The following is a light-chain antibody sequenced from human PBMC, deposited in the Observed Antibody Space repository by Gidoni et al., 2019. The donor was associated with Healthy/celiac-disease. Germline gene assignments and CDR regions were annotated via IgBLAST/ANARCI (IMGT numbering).Light chain of an antibody. CDR1: QSISSY. J-gene: IGKJ4*02. CDR2: AAS. Sequence: DIQMTQPPSSLSASVGDRVTITCRASQSISSYLNWYQQKPGKAPKLLIYAASSLQSGVPSRFSGSGSGTDFTLTISSLQPEDFATYYCQQSYSTPPRFGGGTKVEIK. CDR3: QQSYSTPPR. V-gene: IGKV1-39*01.